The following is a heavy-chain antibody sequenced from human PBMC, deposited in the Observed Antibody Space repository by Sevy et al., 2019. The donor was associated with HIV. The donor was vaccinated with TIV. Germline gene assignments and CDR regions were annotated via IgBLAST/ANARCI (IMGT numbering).Heavy chain of an antibody. CDR3: ARAEWLAKSYYFDY. Sequence: AETLSLTCGVSGYSISTGYYWGLIRQPPGKGLEWIGSLYHIGSTYDNPSFKSRVTISVDKSKNQFSLKLSSVTAPDTAVYYCARAEWLAKSYYFDYWGQGILVTVSS. CDR2: LYHIGST. CDR1: GYSISTGYY. V-gene: IGHV4-38-2*01. D-gene: IGHD6-19*01. J-gene: IGHJ4*02.